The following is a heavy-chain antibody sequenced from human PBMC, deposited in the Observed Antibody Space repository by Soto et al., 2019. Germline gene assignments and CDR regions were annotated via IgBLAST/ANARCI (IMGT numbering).Heavy chain of an antibody. J-gene: IGHJ3*02. CDR2: INGDGSDR. V-gene: IGHV3-7*01. Sequence: GGSLRLSCIASGFSSSDYWMAWIRQVPGKGLELVAAINGDGSDRGYLESVEGRFTISRDNANNPVFLHLNTLTAEDTAVYFCTRDPSWGAFDIWGQGTMVTVSS. D-gene: IGHD7-27*01. CDR3: TRDPSWGAFDI. CDR1: GFSSSDYW.